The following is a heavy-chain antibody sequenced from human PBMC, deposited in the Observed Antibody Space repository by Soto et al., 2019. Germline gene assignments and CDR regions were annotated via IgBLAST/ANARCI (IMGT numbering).Heavy chain of an antibody. CDR2: INEDGNKQ. CDR3: ATRAGAPAD. J-gene: IGHJ4*02. Sequence: GGSLRLSGVVSGFTFNTYWMTWIRQAPGKGLEWVANINEDGNKQNYVDSVRGRFTISRDNAKTSLYLQMNSLRVEDTAVYYCATRAGAPADWGQGTLVTVSS. V-gene: IGHV3-7*01. CDR1: GFTFNTYW. D-gene: IGHD6-25*01.